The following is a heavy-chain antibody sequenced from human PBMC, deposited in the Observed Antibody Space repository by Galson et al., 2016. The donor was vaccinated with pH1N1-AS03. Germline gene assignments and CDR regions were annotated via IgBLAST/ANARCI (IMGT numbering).Heavy chain of an antibody. Sequence: SLRLSCAGSGFTFSSYAMSWVRQAPGKGLEWVSGIAGSGGSTYCADSAKGRFTISRDNSKKVLYLQMNSLRAEDTAVYYCAKGIANTDGLFDYWGPGTLVTVSS. J-gene: IGHJ4*02. CDR3: AKGIANTDGLFDY. V-gene: IGHV3-23*01. D-gene: IGHD2-21*01. CDR2: IAGSGGST. CDR1: GFTFSSYA.